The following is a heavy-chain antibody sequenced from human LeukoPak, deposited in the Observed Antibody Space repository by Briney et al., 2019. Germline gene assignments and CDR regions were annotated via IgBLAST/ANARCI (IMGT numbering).Heavy chain of an antibody. CDR3: ARHWGVGATYFDY. Sequence: SETLSLTCTVSGGSISSSTYYWGWIRQPPGKGLEWIGSIYYSGSTHYNPSLKSRVTISVDTSKNQFSLKLSSVTAADTAVYYCARHWGVGATYFDYWGQGTLVTVSS. J-gene: IGHJ4*02. D-gene: IGHD1-26*01. V-gene: IGHV4-39*01. CDR1: GGSISSSTYY. CDR2: IYYSGST.